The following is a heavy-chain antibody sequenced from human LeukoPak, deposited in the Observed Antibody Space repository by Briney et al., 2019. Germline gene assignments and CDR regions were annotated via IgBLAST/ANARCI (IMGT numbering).Heavy chain of an antibody. J-gene: IGHJ4*02. CDR3: ARDYGYSFDY. Sequence: GGSLRLSCAASGFTFNNYWMKWVRQAPGKGLEWVATIKQEGSEKYYLDSVKGRFTISRNNAGNSLYLQMDSLRADDTAVYYCARDYGYSFDYWGQGTLVTVST. D-gene: IGHD5-18*01. CDR2: IKQEGSEK. CDR1: GFTFNNYW. V-gene: IGHV3-7*04.